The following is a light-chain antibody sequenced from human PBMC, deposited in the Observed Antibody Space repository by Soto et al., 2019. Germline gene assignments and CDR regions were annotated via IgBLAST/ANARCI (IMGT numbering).Light chain of an antibody. CDR1: QSVSSN. J-gene: IGKJ1*01. CDR2: GAS. Sequence: EIVMTQSPATLSVSPGERATLSCRASQSVSSNLAWYQQKPGQAPRLLIYGASTRATGIPARFSGSESGTEFTLTISSLQSEDFAVYYCQQYNNWPATFGLGTKVEIK. V-gene: IGKV3D-15*01. CDR3: QQYNNWPAT.